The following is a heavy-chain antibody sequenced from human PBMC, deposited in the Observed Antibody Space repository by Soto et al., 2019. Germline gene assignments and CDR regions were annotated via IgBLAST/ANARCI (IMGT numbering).Heavy chain of an antibody. D-gene: IGHD5-12*01. CDR1: GGSFSTYA. CDR2: IIPIFGTP. V-gene: IGHV1-69*06. Sequence: GASVKVSCKASGGSFSTYAISWVRQAPGQGLEWMGGIIPIFGTPNYAQKFQGRVTITADRSTSTAYLELNSLRSEDTAVYYCAAPRTDGYKVPDPPTYYYYGLDVWGQGTTVTVSS. CDR3: AAPRTDGYKVPDPPTYYYYGLDV. J-gene: IGHJ6*02.